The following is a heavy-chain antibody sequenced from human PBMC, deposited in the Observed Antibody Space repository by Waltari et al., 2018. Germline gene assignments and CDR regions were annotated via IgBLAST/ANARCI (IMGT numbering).Heavy chain of an antibody. J-gene: IGHJ4*02. Sequence: QVQLVQPAAQVKKPGASVKASCKACAYTFTRYAIHSVRQAPGHRLEWLVWINAGNGNTKYSQKFQGRVTITRDTSASTAYMELSSLRSEGTAVYYCAREVRITIFGVVIVPIDYWGQGTLVTVSS. CDR3: AREVRITIFGVVIVPIDY. CDR1: AYTFTRYA. CDR2: INAGNGNT. V-gene: IGHV1-3*01. D-gene: IGHD3-3*01.